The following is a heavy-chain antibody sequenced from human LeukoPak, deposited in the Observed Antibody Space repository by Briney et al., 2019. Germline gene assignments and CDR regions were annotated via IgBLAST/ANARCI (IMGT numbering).Heavy chain of an antibody. V-gene: IGHV4-59*01. CDR2: IYHSGST. J-gene: IGHJ4*02. CDR3: ARDGDY. Sequence: SETLSLTCAVYGGSFSGYYWSWIRQPPGKGLEWIGYIYHSGSTNYNPSLKSRVTISVDTSKSQLSLKLSSVTAADTAVYYCARDGDYWGQGTLVTVSS. CDR1: GGSFSGYY.